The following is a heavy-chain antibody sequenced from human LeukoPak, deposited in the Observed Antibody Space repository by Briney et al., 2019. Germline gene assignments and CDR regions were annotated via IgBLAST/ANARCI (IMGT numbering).Heavy chain of an antibody. Sequence: SETLSHTCTVSGASISSTSFYWGWIRQPPGKGLEWIGSTYHTGSTYYNSSLRSRVTIFVDTSKNQFSLNLTSVTAADTAVYYCARLLVAARGWFDPWGHGILVTVSS. CDR1: GASISSTSFY. CDR2: TYHTGST. J-gene: IGHJ5*02. V-gene: IGHV4-39*01. CDR3: ARLLVAARGWFDP. D-gene: IGHD2-15*01.